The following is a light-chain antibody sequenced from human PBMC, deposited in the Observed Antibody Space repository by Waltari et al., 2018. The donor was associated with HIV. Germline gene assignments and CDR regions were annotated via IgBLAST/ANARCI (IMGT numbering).Light chain of an antibody. CDR2: KDN. Sequence: SYELTQPPSVSVAPGQTARTICSGDAMPKRYNFWFQQKSGQAPVLVIYKDNKRPTGITERFSGSSSGTMATLTISGAQVEDEADYYCYSTDNNGDRGVFGGGTKVSVL. CDR3: YSTDNNGDRGV. J-gene: IGLJ2*01. CDR1: AMPKRY. V-gene: IGLV3-10*01.